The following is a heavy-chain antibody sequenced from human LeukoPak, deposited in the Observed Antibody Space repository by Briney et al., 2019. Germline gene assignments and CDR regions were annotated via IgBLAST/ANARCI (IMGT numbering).Heavy chain of an antibody. V-gene: IGHV3-33*06. CDR1: GFTFNTYA. CDR2: MRYDGSDI. Sequence: GRSLRLSCAASGFTFNTYAMHWVRQAPGKGLEWVAVMRYDGSDIYYGDSVKGRFTISRDNSKNTLYLQMNSLRAEDTAVYYCAKDQFRGYIGYYYDSSGYSYFDYWGQGTLVAVSS. D-gene: IGHD3-22*01. CDR3: AKDQFRGYIGYYYDSSGYSYFDY. J-gene: IGHJ4*02.